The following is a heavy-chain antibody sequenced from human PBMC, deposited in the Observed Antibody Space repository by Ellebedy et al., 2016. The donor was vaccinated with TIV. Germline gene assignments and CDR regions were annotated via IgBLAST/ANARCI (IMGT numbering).Heavy chain of an antibody. Sequence: GESLKISCAASGFTFSSYAMSWVRQAPGKGLEWVSGISGSSGSTIYYADSVKGRFTISRDNAKNSLYLQMNSLRAEDTAVYYCARDLVYGDYVLDYWGQGTLVTVSS. CDR2: ISGSSGSTI. CDR3: ARDLVYGDYVLDY. CDR1: GFTFSSYA. J-gene: IGHJ4*02. D-gene: IGHD4-17*01. V-gene: IGHV3-48*04.